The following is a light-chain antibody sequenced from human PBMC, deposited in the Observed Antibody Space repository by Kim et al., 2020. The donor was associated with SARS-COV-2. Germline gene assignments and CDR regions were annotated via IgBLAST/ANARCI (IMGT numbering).Light chain of an antibody. CDR2: DVS. CDR3: SSYTSSSTRV. J-gene: IGLJ1*01. Sequence: GKTNTISCTGTSSDVGGYNYVSWYQQHPGKAPKLMIYDVSNRPSGVSNRFSGSKSGNTASLTISGLQAEDEADYYCSSYTSSSTRVFGTGTKVTVL. V-gene: IGLV2-14*03. CDR1: SSDVGGYNY.